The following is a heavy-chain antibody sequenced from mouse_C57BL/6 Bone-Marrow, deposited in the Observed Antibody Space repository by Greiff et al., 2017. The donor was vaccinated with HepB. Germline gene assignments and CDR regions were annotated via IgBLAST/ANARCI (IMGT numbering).Heavy chain of an antibody. J-gene: IGHJ2*01. CDR3: ARQDSSGYYFDY. V-gene: IGHV5-12*01. D-gene: IGHD3-2*02. CDR1: GFTFSDYY. Sequence: DVKLVESGGGLVQPGGSLKLSCAASGFTFSDYYMYWVRQTPEKRLEWVAYISNGGGSTYYPDTVKGRFTISRNNAKNTPYLQMSRLKSEDTAMYYCARQDSSGYYFDYWGQGTTLTVSS. CDR2: ISNGGGST.